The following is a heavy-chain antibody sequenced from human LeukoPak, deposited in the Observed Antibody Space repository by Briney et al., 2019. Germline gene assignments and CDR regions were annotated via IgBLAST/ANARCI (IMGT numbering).Heavy chain of an antibody. CDR2: INHSGST. CDR3: ARGRRYSNFID. Sequence: SETLSLTCAVYGGSFSGYYWSWIRQPPGKGLEWIGEINHSGSTNYNPSLKSRVTISVDTSKNQFTLKLSSVTAADTAVYYCARGRRYSNFIDWGQGTLVTVSS. D-gene: IGHD4-4*01. V-gene: IGHV4-34*01. CDR1: GGSFSGYY. J-gene: IGHJ4*02.